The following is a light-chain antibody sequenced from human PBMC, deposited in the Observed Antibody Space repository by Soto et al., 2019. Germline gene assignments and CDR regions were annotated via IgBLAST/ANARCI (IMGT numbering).Light chain of an antibody. V-gene: IGKV1-39*01. Sequence: DIQMTQSPSSLSASVGDRVTITCRASQGISTFLNWYQQKPGKAPKLLIYAASSLHTGVPSRFSGSGSGTDFTLTITSLQPEDFATYYCQQSYNSPPYTFGQGTKLEIK. J-gene: IGKJ2*01. CDR1: QGISTF. CDR3: QQSYNSPPYT. CDR2: AAS.